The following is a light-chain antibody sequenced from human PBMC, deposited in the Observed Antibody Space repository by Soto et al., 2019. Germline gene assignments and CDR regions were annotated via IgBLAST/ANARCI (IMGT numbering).Light chain of an antibody. J-gene: IGLJ1*01. Sequence: QSVLTYPAPVSGPPGQSITISCTGTDNDVGGYNYVSWYQQYPDKAPKLIIYDVTNRPSGVSMRFSGSKSGNTASLTISGLRPEDEADYYCGSYTSIATYVFGSGTKVTVL. CDR3: GSYTSIATYV. V-gene: IGLV2-14*01. CDR2: DVT. CDR1: DNDVGGYNY.